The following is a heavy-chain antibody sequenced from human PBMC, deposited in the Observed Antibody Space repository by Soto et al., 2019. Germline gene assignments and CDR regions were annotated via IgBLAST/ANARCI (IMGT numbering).Heavy chain of an antibody. D-gene: IGHD3-22*01. J-gene: IGHJ6*02. CDR2: IYYSGST. Sequence: PSETLSLTCTVSGGSISSGGYYWSWIRQHPGKGLERIGYIYYSGSTYYNPSLKSRVTISVDTSKNQFSLKLSSVTAADTAVYYCARDPTYYYDSSGPTARGGMDVWGQGTTVTVSS. CDR3: ARDPTYYYDSSGPTARGGMDV. V-gene: IGHV4-31*03. CDR1: GGSISSGGYY.